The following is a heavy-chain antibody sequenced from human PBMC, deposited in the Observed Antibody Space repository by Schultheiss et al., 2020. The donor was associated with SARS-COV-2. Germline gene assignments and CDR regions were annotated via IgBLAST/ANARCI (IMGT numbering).Heavy chain of an antibody. CDR2: IYHSGST. CDR1: GGSISSGGYS. J-gene: IGHJ3*02. CDR3: ARGIGGADAFDI. V-gene: IGHV4-30-2*01. D-gene: IGHD2-21*01. Sequence: LSLTCAVSGGSISSGGYSWSWIRQPPGKGLEWIGYIYHSGSTYYNPSLKSRVTISVDRSKNQFSLKLSSVTAADTAVYYCARGIGGADAFDIWGQGTMVTVSS.